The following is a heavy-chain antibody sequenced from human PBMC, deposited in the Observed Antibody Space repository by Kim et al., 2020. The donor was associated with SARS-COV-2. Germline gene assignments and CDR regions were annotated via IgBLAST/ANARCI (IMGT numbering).Heavy chain of an antibody. CDR3: AREKSDYDILTVYCLQNWFDP. CDR1: GFTFSSYW. Sequence: GGSLRLSCAASGFTFSSYWMRWVRQAPGKGLVWVSRINSDGSSTSYADSVKGRFTISRDNTKNTLYLQMNSLRAEDTAVYYCAREKSDYDILTVYCLQNWFDPWGQGNLVTVSS. CDR2: INSDGSST. V-gene: IGHV3-74*01. J-gene: IGHJ5*02. D-gene: IGHD3-9*01.